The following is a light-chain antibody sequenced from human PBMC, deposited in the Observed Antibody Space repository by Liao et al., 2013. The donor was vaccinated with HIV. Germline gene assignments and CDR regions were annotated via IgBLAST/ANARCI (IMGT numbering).Light chain of an antibody. CDR1: NIGSKS. J-gene: IGLJ2*01. CDR2: YDS. CDR3: QVWDSSSDHVV. Sequence: SYVLTQPPSVSVAPGKTARIPCGGNNIGSKSVHWYQQKPGQAPVLAIYYDSDRPSGIPERFSGSKSGNTATLTVSGVEAGDEADYYCQVWDSSSDHVVFGGGTKLTVL. V-gene: IGLV3-21*04.